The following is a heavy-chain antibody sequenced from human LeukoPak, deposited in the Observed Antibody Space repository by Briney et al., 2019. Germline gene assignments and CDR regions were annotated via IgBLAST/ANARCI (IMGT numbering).Heavy chain of an antibody. CDR3: GRKAGDCGGGSCYSIDY. CDR1: GGSFSSEA. Sequence: SVKVSCKAFGGSFSSEAISWVRQAPGQGLEWMGGIIPIFGTANYAQKFQGRVTVTTDESTSTAYMEVSSLRSEDTAVYYCGRKAGDCGGGSCYSIDYWGQGTLITVSS. J-gene: IGHJ4*02. D-gene: IGHD2-15*01. CDR2: IIPIFGTA. V-gene: IGHV1-69*05.